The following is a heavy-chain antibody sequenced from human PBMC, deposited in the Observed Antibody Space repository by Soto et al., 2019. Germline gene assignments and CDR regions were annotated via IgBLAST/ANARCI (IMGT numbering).Heavy chain of an antibody. CDR3: ARSRGYSYVWIS. CDR1: GSSLSTSGMC. D-gene: IGHD5-18*01. Sequence: SGPTLVNPTQTLTLTCTFSGSSLSTSGMCVSWIRQPPGKALEWLALIDWDDDKYYSTSLKTRLTISKDTSKNQVVLTMTNMDPVDTATYYCARSRGYSYVWISWGQGTLVTVSS. J-gene: IGHJ4*02. V-gene: IGHV2-70*01. CDR2: IDWDDDK.